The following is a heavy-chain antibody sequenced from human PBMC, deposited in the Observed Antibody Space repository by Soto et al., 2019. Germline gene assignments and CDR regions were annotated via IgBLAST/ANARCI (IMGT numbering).Heavy chain of an antibody. Sequence: QVQLQQWGAGLLKPSETLSLTCAVYGGSFSGYYWSWIRQPPGKGLEWIGEINHSGSTNYNPSLKSCVTISVDTSKNQFSLKLSSVTAADTAVYYGARVSGIYYYGMDVWGQGTTVTVSS. CDR2: INHSGST. D-gene: IGHD3-10*01. CDR3: ARVSGIYYYGMDV. CDR1: GGSFSGYY. J-gene: IGHJ6*02. V-gene: IGHV4-34*01.